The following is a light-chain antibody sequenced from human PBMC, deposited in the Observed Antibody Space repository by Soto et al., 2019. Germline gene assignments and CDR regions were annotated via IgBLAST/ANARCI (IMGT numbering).Light chain of an antibody. CDR3: QHYASSFWA. CDR2: DAS. CDR1: QSVARRY. V-gene: IGKV3-20*01. Sequence: VLTQSPGNLSLAPGESATLSCRASQSVARRYLAWYQQKPGQAPRPLIYDASRRATGIPDRFSGSGSGPDFTLTISRLEPEDSAVYYCQHYASSFWAFGQGTKVEIK. J-gene: IGKJ1*01.